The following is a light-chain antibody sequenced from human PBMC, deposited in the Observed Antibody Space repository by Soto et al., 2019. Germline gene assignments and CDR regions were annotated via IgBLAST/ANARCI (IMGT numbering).Light chain of an antibody. CDR1: QSSTAQ. CDR3: QQYGGSTRT. Sequence: IVLTQSPGTLSLSQGETATRSHRARQSSTAQLAWYHQKPGQAPRLIIQCASSRDTGVPDRITGSGSGTDFTLSISRLEPEDFAVYYCQQYGGSTRTFGQGTKVDIK. V-gene: IGKV3-20*01. CDR2: CAS. J-gene: IGKJ1*01.